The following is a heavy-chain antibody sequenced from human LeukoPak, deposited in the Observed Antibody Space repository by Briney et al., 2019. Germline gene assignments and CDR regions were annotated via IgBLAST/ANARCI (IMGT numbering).Heavy chain of an antibody. D-gene: IGHD4-17*01. V-gene: IGHV4-38-2*02. CDR2: VCHSGST. CDR1: GYSISSTYC. Sequence: SETLSLTCTVSGYSISSTYCWGWIRQPPGKGLEWIGRVCHSGSTYYNPSLKSRVSISVGTSQNQFSLKLSSLTAADTAVYYCARGYNGYGDPAFDYWGQGTLVTVSS. CDR3: ARGYNGYGDPAFDY. J-gene: IGHJ4*02.